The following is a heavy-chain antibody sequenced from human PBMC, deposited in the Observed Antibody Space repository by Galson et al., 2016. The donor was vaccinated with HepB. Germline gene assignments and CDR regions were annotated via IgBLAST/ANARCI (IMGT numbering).Heavy chain of an antibody. CDR1: GFSLTTRGVG. CDR2: IYWDDDK. J-gene: IGHJ4*02. V-gene: IGHV2-5*02. D-gene: IGHD6-19*01. CDR3: AHRPSPSGWYSDYFDY. Sequence: PALVKPTQTLTLTCTFSGFSLTTRGVGVGWVRQPPGKALEWLALIYWDDDKRYSPSLKGRLTITKDTSKNQVVLTVTNMDPVDTATYFCAHRPSPSGWYSDYFDYWGQGTLVTVSS.